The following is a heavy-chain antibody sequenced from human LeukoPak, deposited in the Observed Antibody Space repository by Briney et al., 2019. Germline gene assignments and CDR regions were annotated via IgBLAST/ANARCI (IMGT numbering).Heavy chain of an antibody. CDR2: ISYDGSNK. D-gene: IGHD2-21*02. V-gene: IGHV3-30*04. Sequence: GRSLRLSCAASGFTFSSYAMHWVRQAPGKGLEWVAVISYDGSNKYYADSVKGRFTISRDNSKNTLYLQMNSLRAEDTAVYYCARDFQAYCGGDCYSGDAFDIWGQGTMVTVSS. CDR1: GFTFSSYA. CDR3: ARDFQAYCGGDCYSGDAFDI. J-gene: IGHJ3*02.